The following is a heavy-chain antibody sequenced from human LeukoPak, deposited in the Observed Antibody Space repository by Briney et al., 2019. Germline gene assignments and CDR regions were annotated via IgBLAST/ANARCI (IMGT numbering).Heavy chain of an antibody. J-gene: IGHJ5*02. Sequence: SETLSLTCAVYGGSFSDYYWSWIRQPPGKGLEWIGEINHSGSTNYNPSLKSRVTIPVDTSKNQFSLKLSSVTAADTAVYYCARKRSSGTNWFDPWGQGTLVTVSS. D-gene: IGHD3-22*01. CDR1: GGSFSDYY. CDR3: ARKRSSGTNWFDP. V-gene: IGHV4-34*01. CDR2: INHSGST.